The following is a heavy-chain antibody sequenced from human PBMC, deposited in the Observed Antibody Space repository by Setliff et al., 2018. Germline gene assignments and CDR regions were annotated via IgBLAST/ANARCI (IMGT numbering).Heavy chain of an antibody. J-gene: IGHJ5*02. Sequence: GGSLRLSCAASGFSFSNYWMSWVRQAPGKGLEWVANIKKDGSEKYHVDSVKGRFTISRDNSKNTLYVQMNSLTAGDTAVYYCARAAGSRGYVNWFDTWGQGTLVTVSS. D-gene: IGHD3-22*01. V-gene: IGHV3-7*01. CDR1: GFSFSNYW. CDR2: IKKDGSEK. CDR3: ARAAGSRGYVNWFDT.